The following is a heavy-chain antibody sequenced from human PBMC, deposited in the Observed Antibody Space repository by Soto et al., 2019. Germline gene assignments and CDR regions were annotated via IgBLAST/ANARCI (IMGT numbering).Heavy chain of an antibody. J-gene: IGHJ4*02. V-gene: IGHV4-39*01. CDR3: ARRTSSMSYYFDQ. CDR2: IDYSGST. CDR1: DGSISSNIHY. D-gene: IGHD6-13*01. Sequence: QLQLQESGPGLVKPSETLSLTCTVSDGSISSNIHYWRWIRQPPGKGLEWIGIIDYSGSTYYNPSLKSRLTMSVDTSKNQSSLRLTSVTAADTAVYYCARRTSSMSYYFDQWGKGTLVTVSS.